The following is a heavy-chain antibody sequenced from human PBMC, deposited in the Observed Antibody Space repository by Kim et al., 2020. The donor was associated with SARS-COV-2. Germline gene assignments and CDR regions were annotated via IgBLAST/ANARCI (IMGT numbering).Heavy chain of an antibody. V-gene: IGHV1-69*13. CDR3: ASGWGDSSGYYLSEYYGMDV. CDR2: IIPIFGTA. Sequence: SVKVSCKASGGTFSSYAISWVRQAPGQGLEWMGGIIPIFGTANYAQKFQGRVTITADESTSTAYMELSSLRSEDTAVYYCASGWGDSSGYYLSEYYGMDVWGQGTTVTVSS. CDR1: GGTFSSYA. J-gene: IGHJ6*02. D-gene: IGHD3-22*01.